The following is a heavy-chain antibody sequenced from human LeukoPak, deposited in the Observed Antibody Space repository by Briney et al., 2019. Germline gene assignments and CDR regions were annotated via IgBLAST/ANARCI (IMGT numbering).Heavy chain of an antibody. D-gene: IGHD3-3*01. V-gene: IGHV1-24*01. CDR3: ATTPPPTYYDFYPYYYYYMDV. J-gene: IGHJ6*03. Sequence: ASVEVSCKVSGYPLTELSMHWVRQAPGKGLEWMGGFDPEDGETIYAQKFQGRVTMTEDTSTDTAYMELSSLRSEDTAVYYCATTPPPTYYDFYPYYYYYMDVCGKGTTVTVSS. CDR1: GYPLTELS. CDR2: FDPEDGET.